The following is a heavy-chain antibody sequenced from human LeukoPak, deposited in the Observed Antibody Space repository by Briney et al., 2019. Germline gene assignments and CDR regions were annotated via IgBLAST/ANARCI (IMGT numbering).Heavy chain of an antibody. CDR3: AREYCSGGSCQWGY. CDR1: GGSFSGYY. Sequence: SETLSLTCAVYGGSFSGYYWSWIRQPPGKGLEWIGEINHSGGTNYNPSLKSRVTISVDTSKNQFSLKLSSVTAADTAVYYCAREYCSGGSCQWGYWGQGTLVTVSS. J-gene: IGHJ4*02. CDR2: INHSGGT. D-gene: IGHD2-15*01. V-gene: IGHV4-34*01.